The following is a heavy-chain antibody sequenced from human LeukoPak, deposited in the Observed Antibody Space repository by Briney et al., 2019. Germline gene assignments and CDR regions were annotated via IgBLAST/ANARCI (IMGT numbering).Heavy chain of an antibody. D-gene: IGHD3-22*01. V-gene: IGHV3-53*01. CDR2: IYSGGRT. J-gene: IGHJ4*02. Sequence: GGSLRLSCAASGFTISSNYMSWVRQAPGKGLEWVSLIYSGGRTYYADSVKGRFTISRDNSKDTLYLQMNSLRAEDTAVYYCARGRSDTSGYYYDYWGQGTLVTVSS. CDR1: GFTISSNY. CDR3: ARGRSDTSGYYYDY.